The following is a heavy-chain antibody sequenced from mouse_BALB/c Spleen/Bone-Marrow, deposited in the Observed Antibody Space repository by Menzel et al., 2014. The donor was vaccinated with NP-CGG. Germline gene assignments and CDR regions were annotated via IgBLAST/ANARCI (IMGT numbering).Heavy chain of an antibody. V-gene: IGHV5-6-5*01. CDR3: ARGEIYYYGSTHYFDY. Sequence: EVNLVDSGGGLVKPGGSLKLSCAASGFTFSSYAMSWVRQTPEKRLEWVASITRGGNTYYPDSVKGRFTISRDNARDILYPQMSSLRSEDTAMYYCARGEIYYYGSTHYFDYWGQGTTLTVSS. CDR2: ITRGGNT. CDR1: GFTFSSYA. D-gene: IGHD1-1*01. J-gene: IGHJ2*01.